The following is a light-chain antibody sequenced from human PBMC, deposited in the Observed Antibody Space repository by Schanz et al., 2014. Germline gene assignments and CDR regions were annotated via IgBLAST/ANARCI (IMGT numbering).Light chain of an antibody. J-gene: IGLJ2*01. CDR2: DVS. CDR1: SSDVGGYKY. CDR3: QSFDSGLRGVV. V-gene: IGLV2-8*01. Sequence: QSALTQPPSASGSPGQSITISCTGTSSDVGGYKYVSWYQQHPGKAPKVMIYDVSNRPSGVPDRFSGSKSGTSASLAISGLQADDEADYYCQSFDSGLRGVVIGGGTKLTVL.